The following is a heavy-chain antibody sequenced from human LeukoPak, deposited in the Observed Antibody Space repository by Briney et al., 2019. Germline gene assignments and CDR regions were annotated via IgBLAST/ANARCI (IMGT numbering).Heavy chain of an antibody. V-gene: IGHV3-74*01. D-gene: IGHD1-1*01. J-gene: IGHJ4*02. Sequence: HAGGALRLSCAASGFIFSSYGMHWVRQAPGKGLEWVSRINTDGSSTSYADSVKGRFTISRDNAKNTLYLQMNSLRAEDTAVYYCARDREDWNDAFDYWGQGTLVTVSS. CDR3: ARDREDWNDAFDY. CDR2: INTDGSST. CDR1: GFIFSSYG.